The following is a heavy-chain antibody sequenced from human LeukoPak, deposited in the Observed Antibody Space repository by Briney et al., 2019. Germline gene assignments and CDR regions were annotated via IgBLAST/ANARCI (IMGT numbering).Heavy chain of an antibody. CDR2: IYSGGST. D-gene: IGHD2-2*01. J-gene: IGHJ6*03. CDR1: GFTVSSNY. CDR3: ARSVPAAMVPNYYYYCMDV. V-gene: IGHV3-66*01. Sequence: GGSLRLSCAAPGFTVSSNYMSWVRQAPGKGLEWVSVIYSGGSTYYADSVKGRFTISRDNSKNTLYLQMNSLRAEDTAVYYCARSVPAAMVPNYYYYCMDVWGKGTTVTISS.